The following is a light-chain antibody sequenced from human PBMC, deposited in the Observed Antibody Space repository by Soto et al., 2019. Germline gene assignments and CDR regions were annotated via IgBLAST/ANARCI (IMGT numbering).Light chain of an antibody. V-gene: IGKV1-17*01. CDR2: AAS. Sequence: DIQLKQDLSSLSASVGDRVTITSXASQSISSYLNWYQQKPGKAPKRLIYAASSLQSGAPPRFSGSGSGTDFTLTIRSLQSEDFATYFCLQYNSYPRTFGQGTKVDIK. CDR3: LQYNSYPRT. CDR1: QSISSY. J-gene: IGKJ1*01.